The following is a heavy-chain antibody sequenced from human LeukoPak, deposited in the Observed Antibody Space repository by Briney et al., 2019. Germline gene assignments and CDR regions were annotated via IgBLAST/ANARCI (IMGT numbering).Heavy chain of an antibody. CDR2: FNPSGGST. Sequence: ASVKVSCKPSGYTFTTYYMHWVRQAPGQGLEWMGIFNPSGGSTSYAQKFQGRVTMTRDTSTSTVYMELSSLRSEDTAVYYCARGPTSTSSYDYYYYMDVWGKGTTVTVSS. CDR1: GYTFTTYY. J-gene: IGHJ6*03. CDR3: ARGPTSTSSYDYYYYMDV. V-gene: IGHV1-46*01.